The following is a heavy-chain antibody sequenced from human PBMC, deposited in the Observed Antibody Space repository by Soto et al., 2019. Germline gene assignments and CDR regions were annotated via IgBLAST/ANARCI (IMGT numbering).Heavy chain of an antibody. CDR1: GGTFSSYA. CDR3: ARGGGGVAGTSRYYYYGMDV. D-gene: IGHD6-19*01. Sequence: QVQLVQSGAEVKKPGSSVKVSCKASGGTFSSYAISWVRQAPGQGLEWMGGIIPIFGTANYAQKFQGRVTITADESTSTAYMALSSLRSEDTAVYYCARGGGGVAGTSRYYYYGMDVWGQGTTVTVSS. V-gene: IGHV1-69*01. CDR2: IIPIFGTA. J-gene: IGHJ6*02.